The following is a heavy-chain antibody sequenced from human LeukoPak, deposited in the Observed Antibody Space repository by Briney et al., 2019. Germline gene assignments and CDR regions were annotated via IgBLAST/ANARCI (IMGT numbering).Heavy chain of an antibody. CDR1: GYTFTGYY. D-gene: IGHD6-19*01. V-gene: IGHV1-2*02. CDR2: INPNSGCT. Sequence: ASVKVSCKASGYTFTGYYMHWVRQAPGQGLEWMGWINPNSGCTNYAQKFQGRVTMTRDTSISTAYMELSRLRSDDTAVYYCARVNIAVAGLDYWGQGTLVTVSS. CDR3: ARVNIAVAGLDY. J-gene: IGHJ4*02.